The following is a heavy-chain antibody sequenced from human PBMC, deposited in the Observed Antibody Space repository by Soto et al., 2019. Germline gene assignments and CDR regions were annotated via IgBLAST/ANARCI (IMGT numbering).Heavy chain of an antibody. CDR2: INHSGST. V-gene: IGHV4-34*01. D-gene: IGHD5-12*01. Sequence: QVQLQQWGAGLLKPSETLSLTCAVYGGSFSGYYWSWIRQPPGKGLEWIGEINHSGSTDYNPSLKSRVTISVDTSKNQFSLKVSSVTAADTAVYYCARGRLGGSQPNWFDPSGQGTLVTVSS. J-gene: IGHJ5*02. CDR3: ARGRLGGSQPNWFDP. CDR1: GGSFSGYY.